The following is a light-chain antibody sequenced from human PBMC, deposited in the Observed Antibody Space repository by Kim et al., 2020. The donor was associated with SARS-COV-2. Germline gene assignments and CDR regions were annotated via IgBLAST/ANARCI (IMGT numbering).Light chain of an antibody. CDR2: SNN. CDR1: SSNIGNNY. V-gene: IGLV1-47*02. Sequence: QSVLTQPPSVSAAPGQKVTISCSGSSSNIGNNYVSWYQHLPGTAPKLLIYSNNQRPSGVPDRFSGSKSGTSASLAISGLQSEDEADYYCAAWDDSLRVFGTGTKVTVL. CDR3: AAWDDSLRV. J-gene: IGLJ1*01.